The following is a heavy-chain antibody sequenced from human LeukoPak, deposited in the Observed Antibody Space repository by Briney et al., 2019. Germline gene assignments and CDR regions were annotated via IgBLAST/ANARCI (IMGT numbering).Heavy chain of an antibody. CDR1: GGSFSGYY. D-gene: IGHD6-13*01. CDR3: ARGRYVTTRGGAAAGFLDY. J-gene: IGHJ4*02. CDR2: INHSGST. Sequence: SETLSLTCAVYGGSFSGYYWSWIRQPPGKGLEWIGEINHSGSTNYNPSLKSRVTISVDTSQNQFPLRLSSVTAADTAVYYCARGRYVTTRGGAAAGFLDYWGQGTLVTVST. V-gene: IGHV4-34*01.